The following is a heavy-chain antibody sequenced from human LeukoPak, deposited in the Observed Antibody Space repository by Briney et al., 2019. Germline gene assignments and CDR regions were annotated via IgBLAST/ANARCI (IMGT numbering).Heavy chain of an antibody. Sequence: GGSLRLSCAASGFTFSSYGMHWVRQAPGKGLEWVAVISYDGSNKYYADSVKGRFTISRDNSKNTLYLQMNSLRAEDTAAYYCAKDLYAPGGFDYWGQGTLVTVSS. J-gene: IGHJ4*02. D-gene: IGHD5/OR15-5a*01. CDR2: ISYDGSNK. CDR1: GFTFSSYG. V-gene: IGHV3-30*18. CDR3: AKDLYAPGGFDY.